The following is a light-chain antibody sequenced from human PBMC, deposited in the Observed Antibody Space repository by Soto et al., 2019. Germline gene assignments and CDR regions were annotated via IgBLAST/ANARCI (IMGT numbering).Light chain of an antibody. CDR3: QQLNSYPIT. CDR1: QGISSY. J-gene: IGKJ5*01. V-gene: IGKV1-9*01. Sequence: IQLTQSPSSLSSSVGYIFTITCRSSQGISSYLAWYQQKPGKAPKLLIYAASTLQSGVPSRFSGSGSGTDFTLTISSLQPEDFATYYCQQLNSYPITFGQGTRLEIK. CDR2: AAS.